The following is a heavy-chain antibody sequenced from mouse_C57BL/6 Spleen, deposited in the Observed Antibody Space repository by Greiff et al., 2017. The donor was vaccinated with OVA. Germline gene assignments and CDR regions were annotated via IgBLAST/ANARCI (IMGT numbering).Heavy chain of an antibody. J-gene: IGHJ4*01. CDR3: ARSSITTVDYAMDY. D-gene: IGHD1-1*01. CDR2: IYPGDGDT. Sequence: VQLQESGPELVKPGASVKISCKASGYAFSSSWMNWVKQRPGKGLEWIGRIYPGDGDTNYNGKFKGKATLTADKSSSTAYMQLSSLTSEDSAVYFCARSSITTVDYAMDYWGQGTSVTVSS. V-gene: IGHV1-82*01. CDR1: GYAFSSSW.